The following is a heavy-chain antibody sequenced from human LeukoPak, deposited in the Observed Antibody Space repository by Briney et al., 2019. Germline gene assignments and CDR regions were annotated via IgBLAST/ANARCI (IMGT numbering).Heavy chain of an antibody. CDR3: ARVNIVVAFDI. CDR1: RFTFSSYG. CDR2: ISSSGGST. V-gene: IGHV3-23*01. J-gene: IGHJ3*02. D-gene: IGHD1-26*01. Sequence: PGGTLRLSCAASRFTFSSYGMSWVRQAPGKGLEWVSGISSSGGSTYYADSVKGRFTISRDNAKNSLYLQMNSLRAEDTALYYCARVNIVVAFDIWGQGTMVTVSS.